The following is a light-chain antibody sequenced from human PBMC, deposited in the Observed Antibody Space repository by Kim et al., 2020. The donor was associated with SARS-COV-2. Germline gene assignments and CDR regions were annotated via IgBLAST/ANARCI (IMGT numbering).Light chain of an antibody. CDR2: GAS. CDR1: QSVSSSY. V-gene: IGKV3-20*01. Sequence: SPGERATLSCRASQSVSSSYLAWYQQKPGQAPRLLIYGASSRATGIPDRFSGSGSGTDFTLTISRLEPEDFAVYYCQQYGSSETFGQGTKVDIK. J-gene: IGKJ1*01. CDR3: QQYGSSET.